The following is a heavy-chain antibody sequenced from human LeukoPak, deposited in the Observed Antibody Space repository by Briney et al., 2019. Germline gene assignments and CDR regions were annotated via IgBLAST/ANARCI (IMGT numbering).Heavy chain of an antibody. D-gene: IGHD3-22*01. CDR2: IYTSGST. V-gene: IGHV4-4*07. CDR1: GFTFSSYA. J-gene: IGHJ4*02. Sequence: GSLRLSCAASGFTFSSYAMSWIRQPAGKGLEWIGRIYTSGSTNYNPSLKSRVTISVDTSKNQFSLKLSSVTAADTAVYYCARGGHYYDSSGYPFNYWGQGTLVTVSS. CDR3: ARGGHYYDSSGYPFNY.